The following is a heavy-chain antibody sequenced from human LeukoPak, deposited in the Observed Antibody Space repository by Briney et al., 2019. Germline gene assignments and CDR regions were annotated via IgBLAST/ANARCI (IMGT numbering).Heavy chain of an antibody. CDR3: VGEGTTNY. CDR2: IRSNAYGGTT. Sequence: SGGSLRLSCTASGFIFADYFMSWVRLTPGKGLEWLSLIRSNAYGGTTEYAASVKDRFTISRDDSKNIAYLQMNSLKTEDTAVYYCVGEGTTNYWGQGSLVTVSS. J-gene: IGHJ4*02. V-gene: IGHV3-49*04. D-gene: IGHD1-26*01. CDR1: GFIFADYF.